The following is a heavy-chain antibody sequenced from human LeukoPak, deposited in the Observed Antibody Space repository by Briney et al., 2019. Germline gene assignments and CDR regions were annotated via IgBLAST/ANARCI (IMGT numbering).Heavy chain of an antibody. CDR3: ARDFPTLYSSSRSAFDI. CDR2: IISIFGIA. D-gene: IGHD6-6*01. J-gene: IGHJ3*02. V-gene: IGHV1-69*04. Sequence: AVKVSCKASGGTFSSYAISWVRQAPGQGLEWMGRIISIFGIANYAQKFQGRVTITADKSTSTAYMELSSLRSEDTAVYYCARDFPTLYSSSRSAFDIWGQGTMVTVSS. CDR1: GGTFSSYA.